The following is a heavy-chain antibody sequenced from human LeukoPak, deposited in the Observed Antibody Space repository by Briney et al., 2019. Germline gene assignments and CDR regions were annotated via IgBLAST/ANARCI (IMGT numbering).Heavy chain of an antibody. J-gene: IGHJ3*02. V-gene: IGHV3-30*03. D-gene: IGHD2-2*03. CDR1: GFTFSTYG. CDR3: TRVDDLDAFDT. Sequence: PGGSLRLSCAASGFTFSTYGMHWVRQAPGKGLEWVAVIADDGSNAYYADSVKGRFTISRDNSNNRLYLQMNGLRAEDTAVYYCTRVDDLDAFDTWGQGTMVTVSS. CDR2: IADDGSNA.